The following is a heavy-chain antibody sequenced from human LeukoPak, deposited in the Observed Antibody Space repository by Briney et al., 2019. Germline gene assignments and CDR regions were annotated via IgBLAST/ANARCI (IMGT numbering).Heavy chain of an antibody. Sequence: PGGSLRLSCAASGFTFSSFAMTWVRQAPGKGLEWVSGISNSGGSTYYPDSVRGRFTISRDNSKSTLALQMSSLRVEDTAVYYCERDPSEYEWKRGWYRDLWGQGSQVTVSS. V-gene: IGHV3-23*01. J-gene: IGHJ5*02. CDR1: GFTFSSFA. D-gene: IGHD6-19*01. CDR3: ERDPSEYEWKRGWYRDL. CDR2: ISNSGGST.